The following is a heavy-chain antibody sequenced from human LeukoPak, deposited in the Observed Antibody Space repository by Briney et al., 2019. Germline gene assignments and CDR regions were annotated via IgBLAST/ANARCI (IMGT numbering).Heavy chain of an antibody. D-gene: IGHD2-15*01. J-gene: IGHJ4*02. CDR2: IKSKPDGGTT. Sequence: NPGGSLRLSCAASGFTFNYAWMGWVRLAPGKGLEWVGSIKSKPDGGTTDYAAPVKGRFTISRDNSKNTLYLQMNSLKTEDTAVYYCTTSLENIVVVNWGQGTLVTVSS. CDR3: TTSLENIVVVN. CDR1: GFTFNYAW. V-gene: IGHV3-15*01.